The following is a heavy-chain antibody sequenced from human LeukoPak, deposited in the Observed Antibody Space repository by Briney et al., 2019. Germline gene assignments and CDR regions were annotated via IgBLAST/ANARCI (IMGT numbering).Heavy chain of an antibody. CDR2: INHSGSA. J-gene: IGHJ4*02. V-gene: IGHV4-34*01. CDR3: ARGRGDSTGYYYFDY. Sequence: SETLSLTCAVYGGSLSGSYWSWIRQPPGKGLEWIGEINHSGSANYNPSLKSRVTISVDTSKNQFSLKLSSVTAADTAVYYCARGRGDSTGYYYFDYWGQGTVVTASS. CDR1: GGSLSGSY. D-gene: IGHD3-22*01.